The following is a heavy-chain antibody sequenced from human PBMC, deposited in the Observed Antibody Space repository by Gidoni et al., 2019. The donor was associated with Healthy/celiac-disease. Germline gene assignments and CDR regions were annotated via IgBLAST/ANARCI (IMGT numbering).Heavy chain of an antibody. CDR2: FDPEDGET. CDR3: ATGRRGYFDWLLSVPFDY. J-gene: IGHJ4*02. V-gene: IGHV1-24*01. Sequence: QVQLVQSGAEVKKPGASVKVSCKVSGYTLTELSMHWVRQAPGKGLEWMGGFDPEDGETIYAQKFQGRVTMTEDTSTDTDYMELSSLRSEDTAVYYCATGRRGYFDWLLSVPFDYWGQGTLVTVSS. D-gene: IGHD3-9*01. CDR1: GYTLTELS.